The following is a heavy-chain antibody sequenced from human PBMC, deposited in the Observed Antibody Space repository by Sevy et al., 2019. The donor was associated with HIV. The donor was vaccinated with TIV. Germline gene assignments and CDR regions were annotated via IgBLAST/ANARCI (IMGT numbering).Heavy chain of an antibody. CDR1: GFTFSNAW. J-gene: IGHJ6*02. Sequence: GGSLRLSCAASGFTFSNAWMSWVHQAPGKGLEWVGRIKSKTDGGTTDYAAPVKGRFTISRDDSKNTLYLQMNSLKTEDTAVYYCTTEPQDYYGSGSAPDYYYGMDVWGQGTTVTVSS. D-gene: IGHD3-10*01. V-gene: IGHV3-15*01. CDR2: IKSKTDGGTT. CDR3: TTEPQDYYGSGSAPDYYYGMDV.